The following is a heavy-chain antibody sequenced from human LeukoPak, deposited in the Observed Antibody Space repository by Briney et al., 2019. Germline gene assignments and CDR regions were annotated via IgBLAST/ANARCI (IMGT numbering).Heavy chain of an antibody. J-gene: IGHJ6*02. Sequence: PGGSLRLSCVASGFSFSSYSMNWVRQAPGKGLEWVANIKSDGGERYYVDSVKGRFTISRDNAKNSLYLQMNSLRAEDTAVYFCARDYGLDVWGQGTTVTVSS. V-gene: IGHV3-7*05. CDR1: GFSFSSYS. CDR2: IKSDGGER. CDR3: ARDYGLDV.